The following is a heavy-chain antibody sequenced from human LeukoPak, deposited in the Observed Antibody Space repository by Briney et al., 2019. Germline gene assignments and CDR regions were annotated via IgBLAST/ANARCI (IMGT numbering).Heavy chain of an antibody. V-gene: IGHV3-7*01. Sequence: GGSLRLSCADSGFTSSRYWMTWVRQAPGKGLEWVANIKQDGGQKYYVDSVKGRFTISRDTAKNSLYLQMNSLRAEDTAIYYCASFDSSTGYLDYWGQGTLVTVSS. CDR3: ASFDSSTGYLDY. J-gene: IGHJ4*02. CDR1: GFTSSRYW. CDR2: IKQDGGQK. D-gene: IGHD3-9*01.